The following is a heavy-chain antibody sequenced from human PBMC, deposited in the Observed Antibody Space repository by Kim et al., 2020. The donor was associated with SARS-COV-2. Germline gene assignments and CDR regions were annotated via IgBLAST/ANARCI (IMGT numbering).Heavy chain of an antibody. CDR3: AREGGYYDSSGYCDY. V-gene: IGHV1-69*04. D-gene: IGHD3-22*01. Sequence: QKCQGRVTINADKSTSTAYMELSSLRSGDTAVYYCAREGGYYDSSGYCDYWGQGTLVTVSS. J-gene: IGHJ4*02.